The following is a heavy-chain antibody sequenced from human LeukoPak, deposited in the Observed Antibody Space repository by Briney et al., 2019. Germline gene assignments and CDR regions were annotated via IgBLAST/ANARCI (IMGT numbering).Heavy chain of an antibody. CDR2: ISTDGSST. V-gene: IGHV3-74*01. CDR3: ARTIGSKNAFDM. J-gene: IGHJ3*02. CDR1: RFTFSSYW. Sequence: GGSLRLSCAASRFTFSSYWMHWVRQAPGKGLVWVSRISTDGSSTTYADSVKGRFTNSRDNAKNTLYLQMNSLRAEDTAVYYCARTIGSKNAFDMWGQGTMVTVSS. D-gene: IGHD1-26*01.